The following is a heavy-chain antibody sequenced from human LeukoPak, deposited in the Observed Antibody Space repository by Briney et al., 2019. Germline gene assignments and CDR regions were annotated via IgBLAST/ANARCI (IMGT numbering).Heavy chain of an antibody. J-gene: IGHJ6*02. V-gene: IGHV4-59*08. CDR3: ARLPYSSGWSGYYYYGMDV. Sequence: SETLSLTCTVSGGSISSYYWSWIRQPPGKGLEWIGYIYYSGSTNYNPSLKSRVTISVDTSKNQFSLKLSSVTAADTAAYYCARLPYSSGWSGYYYYGMDVWGQGTTVTVSS. D-gene: IGHD6-19*01. CDR1: GGSISSYY. CDR2: IYYSGST.